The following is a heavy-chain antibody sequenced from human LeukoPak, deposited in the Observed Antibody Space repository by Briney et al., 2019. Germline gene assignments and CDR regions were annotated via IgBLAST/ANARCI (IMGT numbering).Heavy chain of an antibody. Sequence: GGSLRLSCAASGFTFSSYAMHWVRQAPGRGLEWVAVISYDGSNKYYADSVKGRFTISRDNSKNTLYLQMNSLRAEDTAVYYCARGGSGSYYVEGLDVELVPDYWGQGTLVTVSS. CDR2: ISYDGSNK. V-gene: IGHV3-30-3*01. J-gene: IGHJ4*02. CDR1: GFTFSSYA. D-gene: IGHD3-10*01. CDR3: ARGGSGSYYVEGLDVELVPDY.